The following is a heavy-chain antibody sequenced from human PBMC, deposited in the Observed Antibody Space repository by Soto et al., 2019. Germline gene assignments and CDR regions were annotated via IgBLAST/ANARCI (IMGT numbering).Heavy chain of an antibody. CDR3: AKVDYGDSFDY. V-gene: IGHV3-23*01. Sequence: VGSLRLSCVASGLTFRSYAMSWVRQVPGKGLEWVSLIGGSGTNTYYADSVKGRFTISRDNSKNTLYLQMNSLRAEDTAVYYCAKVDYGDSFDYWGQGTPVTVSS. J-gene: IGHJ4*02. CDR2: IGGSGTNT. CDR1: GLTFRSYA. D-gene: IGHD4-17*01.